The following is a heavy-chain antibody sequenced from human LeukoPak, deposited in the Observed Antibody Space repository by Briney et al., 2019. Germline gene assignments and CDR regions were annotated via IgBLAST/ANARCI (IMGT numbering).Heavy chain of an antibody. V-gene: IGHV3-74*03. CDR3: ELVVPAAPYYYYYMDV. D-gene: IGHD2-2*01. J-gene: IGHJ6*03. CDR1: GVTSRNSW. Sequence: GGSLRLSCVASGVTSRNSWMHWVRQAPGEGLVWVSRITIDGSSTTYADSVKGRFTISRDSAKNTLYLQMNSLRAEDTAVYYCELVVPAAPYYYYYMDVWGKGTTVTVSS. CDR2: ITIDGSST.